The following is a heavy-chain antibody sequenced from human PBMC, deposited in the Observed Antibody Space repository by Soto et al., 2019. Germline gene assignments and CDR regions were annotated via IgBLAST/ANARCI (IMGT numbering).Heavy chain of an antibody. CDR1: GYTFTSYD. Sequence: GASVKVSCKASGYTFTSYDINWVRQATGQGLEWKGWMNPNSGNTGYAQKFQGRVTMTRNTSISTAYMELSSLRSEDTAVYYCARGPSVLRYFDWSEDAFDIWGQGTMVTVSS. CDR2: MNPNSGNT. D-gene: IGHD3-9*01. J-gene: IGHJ3*02. CDR3: ARGPSVLRYFDWSEDAFDI. V-gene: IGHV1-8*01.